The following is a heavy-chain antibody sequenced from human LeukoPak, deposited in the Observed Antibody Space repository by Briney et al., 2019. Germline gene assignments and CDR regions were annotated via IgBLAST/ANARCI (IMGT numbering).Heavy chain of an antibody. J-gene: IGHJ5*02. Sequence: ASVKVSCKASGGTFSSYAISWVRQAPGQGLEWMGGIIPIFGTANYAQKFQGRVTITADDSTSTAYMELSSLRSEDTAVYYCARVSSDSSNWYWFDPWGQGTLLTVSS. CDR1: GGTFSSYA. CDR3: ARVSSDSSNWYWFDP. V-gene: IGHV1-69*13. CDR2: IIPIFGTA. D-gene: IGHD6-13*01.